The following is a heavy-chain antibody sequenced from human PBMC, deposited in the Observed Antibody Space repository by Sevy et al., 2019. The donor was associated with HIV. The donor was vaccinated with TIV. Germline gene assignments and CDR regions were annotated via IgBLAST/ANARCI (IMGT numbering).Heavy chain of an antibody. J-gene: IGHJ4*02. CDR1: GFSVFSNY. CDR2: LYSGGNP. Sequence: GGSLRLSCTVSGFSVFSNYMSWVRQAPGKGLESVSILYSGGNPYYAGSVKGRFTISRDSSENALFLQMNSLRADDTAVYYCARDSPEGPFFDYWGQGTLVTVSS. CDR3: ARDSPEGPFFDY. V-gene: IGHV3-53*01.